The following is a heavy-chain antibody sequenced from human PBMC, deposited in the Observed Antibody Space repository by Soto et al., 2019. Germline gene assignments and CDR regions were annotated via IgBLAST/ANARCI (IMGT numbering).Heavy chain of an antibody. CDR2: IIPILGIA. CDR1: GGTYSSYT. V-gene: IGHV1-69*02. CDR3: ARVGGYSGYDFFTFDY. J-gene: IGHJ4*02. D-gene: IGHD5-12*01. Sequence: SVKVSCKASGGTYSSYTISWVRQAPGRGLEWMGRIIPILGIANYAQKFQGRVTITADKSTSTAYMELSSLRSEDTAVYYCARVGGYSGYDFFTFDYWGQGTLVTVSS.